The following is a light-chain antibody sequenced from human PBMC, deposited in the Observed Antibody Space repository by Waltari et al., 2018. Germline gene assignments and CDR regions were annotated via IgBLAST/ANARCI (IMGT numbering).Light chain of an antibody. J-gene: IGLJ2*01. V-gene: IGLV1-51*02. Sequence: QSVLTQPPSVSAAPGQKVTISCSGCSSHIGTNYVSWYQQLPGTAPKLLIYENNKRPSGIPDRFSGSKSGTSATLGITGLQTGDEADYYCGTWDSSLSAVVFGGGTKLTVL. CDR1: SSHIGTNY. CDR3: GTWDSSLSAVV. CDR2: ENN.